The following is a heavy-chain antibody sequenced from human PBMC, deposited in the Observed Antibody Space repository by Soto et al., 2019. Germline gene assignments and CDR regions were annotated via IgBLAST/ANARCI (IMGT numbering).Heavy chain of an antibody. V-gene: IGHV4-31*03. D-gene: IGHD7-27*01. J-gene: IGHJ5*01. CDR1: GASVSTSDYY. Sequence: QVQLRESGPGLVKPSQTLSLTCTVSGASVSTSDYYWRWIRQHPGKGLEWFRYIYYRGYIQYNPSLQSRPTVSLDMSKNQFSLTLISVTAADTAIYYCTRHAWGTDSWGQGTLVTVSS. CDR2: IYYRGYI. CDR3: TRHAWGTDS.